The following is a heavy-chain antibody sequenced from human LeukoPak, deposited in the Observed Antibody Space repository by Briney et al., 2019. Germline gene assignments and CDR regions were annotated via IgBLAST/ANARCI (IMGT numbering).Heavy chain of an antibody. Sequence: SVKVSCKASGGTFSSYAISWVRQAPGQGLEWMGGIIPIFGTANYAQKFQGRVTITADESTSTAYMELSSLRSEDTAVYYCARDHTRLPIRFYYYGMDVWGQGTTVTVSS. J-gene: IGHJ6*02. CDR1: GGTFSSYA. V-gene: IGHV1-69*13. CDR3: ARDHTRLPIRFYYYGMDV. D-gene: IGHD3-3*01. CDR2: IIPIFGTA.